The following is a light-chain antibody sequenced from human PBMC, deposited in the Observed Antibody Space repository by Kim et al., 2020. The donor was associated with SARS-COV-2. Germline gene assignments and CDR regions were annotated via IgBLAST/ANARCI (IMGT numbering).Light chain of an antibody. Sequence: QSVVTQPPSASGTPGQRVTISCSGSSSNIGRNYVMWYQQLPGTAPKLLIFTNNQRPSGVPDRFSGSKSGTSASLAISGLRSEDEADYSCAAWDDSLSGRVFGGGTQLTVL. CDR2: TNN. CDR1: SSNIGRNY. CDR3: AAWDDSLSGRV. V-gene: IGLV1-47*02. J-gene: IGLJ2*01.